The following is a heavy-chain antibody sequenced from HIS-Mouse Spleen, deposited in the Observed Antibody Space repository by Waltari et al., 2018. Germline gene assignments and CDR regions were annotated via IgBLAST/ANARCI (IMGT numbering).Heavy chain of an antibody. CDR3: ARGRRYYGSGSYGSFDY. D-gene: IGHD3-10*01. J-gene: IGHJ4*02. CDR1: GGSISSSSYY. V-gene: IGHV4-39*07. Sequence: QLQLQESGPGLVKPSETLSLTCTVSGGSISSSSYYWGWIRQPPGKGLEWIGSIYYSGGTYSTPALKSRVTISVDTSKTQFSLKLSSVTAADTAVYYCARGRRYYGSGSYGSFDYWGQGTLVTVSS. CDR2: IYYSGGT.